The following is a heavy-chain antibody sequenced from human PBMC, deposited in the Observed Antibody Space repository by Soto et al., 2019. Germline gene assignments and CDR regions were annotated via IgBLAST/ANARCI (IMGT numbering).Heavy chain of an antibody. V-gene: IGHV1-46*01. J-gene: IGHJ6*02. CDR3: ARDRQYSYGPRGYYGMDV. CDR1: GYTFTSYY. D-gene: IGHD5-18*01. CDR2: INPSGGST. Sequence: QVQLVQSGAEVKKPGASVKVSCKASGYTFTSYYMHWVRQAPGQGLEWMGIINPSGGSTSYAQKXQGRVTMTRDXXTXTVXMELSSLRSEDTAVYYCARDRQYSYGPRGYYGMDVWGQGTTVTVSS.